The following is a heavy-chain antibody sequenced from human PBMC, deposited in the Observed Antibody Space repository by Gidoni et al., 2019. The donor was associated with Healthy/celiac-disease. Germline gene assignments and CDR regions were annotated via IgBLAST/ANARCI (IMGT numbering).Heavy chain of an antibody. CDR1: GGSFSGYY. V-gene: IGHV4-34*01. J-gene: IGHJ4*02. CDR2: INHSGST. Sequence: QVQLQQWGAGLLKPSETLSLTCAVYGGSFSGYYWSWLRQPPGKGLEWIGEINHSGSTNYNPSLKSRVTISVDTSKNQFSLKLSSVTAADTAVYYCARGDYYDSSGYYLGLYYFDYWGQGTLVTVSS. D-gene: IGHD3-22*01. CDR3: ARGDYYDSSGYYLGLYYFDY.